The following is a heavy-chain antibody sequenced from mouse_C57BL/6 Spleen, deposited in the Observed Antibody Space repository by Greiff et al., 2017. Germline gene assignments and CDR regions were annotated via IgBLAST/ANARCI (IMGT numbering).Heavy chain of an antibody. CDR2: IYPGNSDT. Sequence: VQLQQSGTVLARPGASVTMSCKTSGYTFTSYWMHWVKQRPGQGLEWIGAIYPGNSDTSYNQKFKGKAKLTAVTSASTDYMELSILTNEDAAVYYCTRVYGSDFDYWGQGTTLTVSS. V-gene: IGHV1-5*01. J-gene: IGHJ2*01. D-gene: IGHD2-2*01. CDR3: TRVYGSDFDY. CDR1: GYTFTSYW.